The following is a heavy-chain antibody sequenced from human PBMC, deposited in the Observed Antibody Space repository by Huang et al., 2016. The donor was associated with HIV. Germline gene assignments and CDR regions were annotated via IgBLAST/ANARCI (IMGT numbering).Heavy chain of an antibody. CDR3: AKSPFTNPRHHLYWFDY. CDR2: ILYDGSDE. D-gene: IGHD2-8*02. J-gene: IGHJ4*02. Sequence: QVQLVESGGGVVQPGRSLRLSCAASVSSFSSYSMHWVRPAQGNGLEWVAFILYDGSDEFYADSVKGQFTISRDNSKNTLYLQMNSLRPEDTAVYYCAKSPFTNPRHHLYWFDYWGQGTLVTVSS. V-gene: IGHV3-30*18. CDR1: VSSFSSYS.